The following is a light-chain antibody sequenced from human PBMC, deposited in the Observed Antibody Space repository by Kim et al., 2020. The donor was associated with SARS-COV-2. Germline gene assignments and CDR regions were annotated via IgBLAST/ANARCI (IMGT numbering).Light chain of an antibody. Sequence: SPGERATLSCRASQSVSSNLAWYQQKPGQAPRLLIYGASTRATGIPARFSGSGSGTEFTLTISSLQSEDFAVHYCQQYNNWPALTFGGGTKVDIK. J-gene: IGKJ4*01. V-gene: IGKV3-15*01. CDR2: GAS. CDR3: QQYNNWPALT. CDR1: QSVSSN.